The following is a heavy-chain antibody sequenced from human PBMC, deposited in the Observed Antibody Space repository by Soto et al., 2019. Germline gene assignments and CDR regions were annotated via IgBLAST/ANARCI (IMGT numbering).Heavy chain of an antibody. J-gene: IGHJ6*02. CDR3: GKQPGTPDFGVDV. CDR1: GASNSSYY. V-gene: IGHV4-59*01. Sequence: QVQLQESGPGLVKPSETLSLTCTVSGASNSSYYWIWIRLRPGRGLGLVGYIYNSGSTNYNPSLKGRVILSVDPSKDQFSLTLCYVSAADTALYYCGKQPGTPDFGVDVWGQGTTVTVSS. CDR2: IYNSGST. D-gene: IGHD2-15*01.